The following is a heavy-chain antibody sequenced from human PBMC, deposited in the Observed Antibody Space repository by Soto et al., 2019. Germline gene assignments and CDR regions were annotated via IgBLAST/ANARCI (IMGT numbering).Heavy chain of an antibody. CDR3: ARQCRGVTCHWFVP. V-gene: IGHV4-59*01. D-gene: IGHD2-15*01. CDR2: IYYSGST. Sequence: PSETLSLTCTVSGGSISSYYWSWIRTPPGKGLEWIGYIYYSGSTNYNPSLKSRVTISVDTSKNQFSLKLSSVTAADTAVYYCARQCRGVTCHWFVPWGQGTLVTVSS. CDR1: GGSISSYY. J-gene: IGHJ5*02.